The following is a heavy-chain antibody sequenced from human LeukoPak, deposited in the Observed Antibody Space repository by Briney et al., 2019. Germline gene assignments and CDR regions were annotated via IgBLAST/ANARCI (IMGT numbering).Heavy chain of an antibody. V-gene: IGHV3-21*04. D-gene: IGHD5-18*01. CDR1: GVTFSSYT. CDR3: AKSPGYSYGSGMDYMDV. CDR2: ITSSSSLL. Sequence: VGSLRLSCAASGVTFSSYTINWVRQAPGQGLEWGSSITSSSSLLYYADSLKGRFTISRDNAQSSLYLQMNSLRAEDTALYYCAKSPGYSYGSGMDYMDVRGKGTTVPISS. J-gene: IGHJ6*03.